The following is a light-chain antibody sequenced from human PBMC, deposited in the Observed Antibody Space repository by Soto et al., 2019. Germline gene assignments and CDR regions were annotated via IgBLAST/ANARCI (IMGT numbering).Light chain of an antibody. CDR1: QSVSSY. CDR3: QQRSNWLFT. V-gene: IGKV3-11*01. J-gene: IGKJ3*01. CDR2: DAS. Sequence: EIVLTQSPATLSLSPGERATLSCRASQSVSSYLAWYQQKPGQAPRLLIYDASNRATGIPARFSGSGSGTDFTLTISSLEPEDFAVYYCQQRSNWLFTFGHGTKGDIK.